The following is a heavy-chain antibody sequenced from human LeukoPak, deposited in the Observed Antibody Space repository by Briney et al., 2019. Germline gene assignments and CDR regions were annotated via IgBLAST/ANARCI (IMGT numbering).Heavy chain of an antibody. J-gene: IGHJ4*02. CDR2: ISGTSSAM. CDR3: ARDMGEYSPFYFDY. D-gene: IGHD5-18*01. CDR1: GFTFNTYG. Sequence: LPGGSLRLSCAASGFTFNTYGMNWVRQAPGKGLEWVSYISGTSSAMYYADSVKGRFTISSDNGKTSLYLQMNSLRDEDTAMYYCARDMGEYSPFYFDYWGQGALVTVSS. V-gene: IGHV3-48*02.